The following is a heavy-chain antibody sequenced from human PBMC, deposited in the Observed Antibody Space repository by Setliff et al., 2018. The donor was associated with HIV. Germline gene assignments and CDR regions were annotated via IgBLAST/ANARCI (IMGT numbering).Heavy chain of an antibody. CDR2: INHSGST. V-gene: IGHV4-34*01. J-gene: IGHJ4*02. CDR3: ATKRVVRGRPFDS. CDR1: GGSASGYY. D-gene: IGHD3-10*01. Sequence: PSETLSLTCAVYGGSASGYYWTWMRHLPGRGLQWIGEINHSGSTTYNPSLKSRIKISVDMSKNQFSLNMTSVTAADTAVYYCATKRVVRGRPFDSWGQGTLGTSPQ.